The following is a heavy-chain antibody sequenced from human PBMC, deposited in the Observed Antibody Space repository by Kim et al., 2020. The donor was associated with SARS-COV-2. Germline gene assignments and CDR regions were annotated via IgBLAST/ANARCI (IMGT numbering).Heavy chain of an antibody. V-gene: IGHV4-4*02. J-gene: IGHJ4*02. CDR1: GGSISSSNW. D-gene: IGHD6-13*01. Sequence: SETLSLTCAVSGGSISSSNWWSWVRQPPGKGLEWIGEIYHSGSTNYNPSLKSRVTISVDKSKNQFSLKLSSVTAADTAVYYCASRYLGIAAAGTGNDYWGQGTLVTVSS. CDR3: ASRYLGIAAAGTGNDY. CDR2: IYHSGST.